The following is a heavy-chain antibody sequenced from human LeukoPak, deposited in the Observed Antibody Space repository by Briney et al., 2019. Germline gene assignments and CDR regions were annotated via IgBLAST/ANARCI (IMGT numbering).Heavy chain of an antibody. CDR2: IIPIFGTA. V-gene: IGHV1-69*05. CDR3: ARVTAIAAAGTVWFDP. CDR1: GGTFSSYA. Sequence: SVKVSCKASGGTFSSYAISWVRQAPGQGLEWMGGIIPIFGTANYAQKFQGRVTITTGESTSTAYMELSSLRSEDTAVYYCARVTAIAAAGTVWFDPWGQGTLVTVSS. J-gene: IGHJ5*02. D-gene: IGHD6-13*01.